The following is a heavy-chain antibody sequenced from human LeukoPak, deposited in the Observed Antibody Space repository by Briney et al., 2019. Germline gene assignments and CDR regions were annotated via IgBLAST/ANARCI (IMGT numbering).Heavy chain of an antibody. Sequence: KASDTLSLTCNVSGDSITSGAFYWAWIRQSPGKGLEWIGDVYYTGSTQYNPSLRGRVSISMDKTKNQFSLNLNSVSVTDTAIYYCARRDYAAWFDPWGQGTLVTVSS. J-gene: IGHJ5*02. V-gene: IGHV4-39*01. CDR3: ARRDYAAWFDP. CDR2: VYYTGST. CDR1: GDSITSGAFY. D-gene: IGHD4/OR15-4a*01.